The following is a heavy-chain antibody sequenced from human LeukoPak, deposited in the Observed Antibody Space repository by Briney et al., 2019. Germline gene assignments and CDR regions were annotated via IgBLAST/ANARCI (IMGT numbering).Heavy chain of an antibody. CDR3: ARDGRLRYFDWLLW. J-gene: IGHJ4*02. CDR2: IKQDGSEK. D-gene: IGHD3-9*01. CDR1: GFTFSSYW. V-gene: IGHV3-7*01. Sequence: GGSLRLSCAASGFTFSSYWMSWVRQAPGKGLEWVANIKQDGSEKYYADSVKGRFTISRDNAKNSLYLQMNSLRAEDTAVYYCARDGRLRYFDWLLWWGQGTLVTVSS.